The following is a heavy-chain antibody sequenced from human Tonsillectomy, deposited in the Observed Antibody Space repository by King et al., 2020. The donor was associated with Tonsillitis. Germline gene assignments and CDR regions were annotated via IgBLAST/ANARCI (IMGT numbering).Heavy chain of an antibody. CDR1: GFSLSTSGLG. J-gene: IGHJ4*02. V-gene: IGHV2-5*02. D-gene: IGHD6-19*01. Sequence: TLKESGPTLVKPTQTLTVTCTFSGFSLSTSGLGVGWIRQPPGKAPEWLALIYWDDDKRYSPSLKSRLSITKDTSKNLVVLAMTNMDSVDTATYYCAHRRGGGGSGWTGVYFDYWGQGTLFTVSS. CDR3: AHRRGGGGSGWTGVYFDY. CDR2: IYWDDDK.